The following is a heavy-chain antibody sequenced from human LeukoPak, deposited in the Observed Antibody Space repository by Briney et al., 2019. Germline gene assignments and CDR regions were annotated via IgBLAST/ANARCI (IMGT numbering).Heavy chain of an antibody. CDR1: GFTFSSYS. V-gene: IGHV3-21*01. CDR2: ISSSSSYI. J-gene: IGHJ6*02. CDR3: ARDFRIYGMDV. Sequence: GGSLRLSCAASGFTFSSYSMNWVRQAPGKGLEWGSSISSSSSYIYYADSVKGRFTISRDNAKNSLYLQMNSLRAEDTAVYYCARDFRIYGMDVWGQGTTVTVSS.